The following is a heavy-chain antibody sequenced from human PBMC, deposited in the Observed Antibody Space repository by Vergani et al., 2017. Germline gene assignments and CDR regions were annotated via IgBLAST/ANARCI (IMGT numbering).Heavy chain of an antibody. V-gene: IGHV3-30*02. CDR3: AKQLRYCSGGSCYRYDYYGMDV. D-gene: IGHD2-15*01. Sequence: QVHLVESGGGVVQPGGSLRLSCAASGFTFSSYGMHWVRQAPGKGREWVAFIRYDGNNKYYADSVKGRFTISRDNSKNTLYLQMNSLRAEDTAVYYCAKQLRYCSGGSCYRYDYYGMDVWGQGTTVTVSS. CDR1: GFTFSSYG. CDR2: IRYDGNNK. J-gene: IGHJ6*02.